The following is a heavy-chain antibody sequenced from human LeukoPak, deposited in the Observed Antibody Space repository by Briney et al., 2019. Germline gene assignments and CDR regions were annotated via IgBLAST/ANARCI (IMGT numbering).Heavy chain of an antibody. J-gene: IGHJ5*02. Sequence: SVKVSCKASGGTFSSYAISWVRQAPGQGLEWMGGIIPIFGTANYAQKFQGRVTITADESTSTAYMELSSLRSEDTAVYYCARDNSDGTDHYWWFDPWGQGTLVTVSS. CDR2: IIPIFGTA. D-gene: IGHD3-22*01. CDR1: GGTFSSYA. CDR3: ARDNSDGTDHYWWFDP. V-gene: IGHV1-69*13.